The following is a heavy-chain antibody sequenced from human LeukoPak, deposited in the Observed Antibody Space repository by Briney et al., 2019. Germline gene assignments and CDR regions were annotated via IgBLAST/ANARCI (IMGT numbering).Heavy chain of an antibody. CDR2: INPNSGGT. Sequence: EASVKVSCKASGYTFTGYYMHWVRQAPGQGLEWMGWINPNSGGTNYAQKFQGWVTMTRDTSISTAYMELSSLRSEDTAVYYCARDTGYCSSTSCLNWFDPWGQGTLVTVSS. J-gene: IGHJ5*02. CDR3: ARDTGYCSSTSCLNWFDP. D-gene: IGHD2-2*01. CDR1: GYTFTGYY. V-gene: IGHV1-2*04.